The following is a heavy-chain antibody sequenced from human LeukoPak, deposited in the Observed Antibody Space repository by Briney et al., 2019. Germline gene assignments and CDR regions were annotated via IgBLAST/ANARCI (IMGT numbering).Heavy chain of an antibody. CDR1: GFSISNAW. J-gene: IGHJ6*02. D-gene: IGHD5-24*01. CDR3: TRRDGSNSFV. V-gene: IGHV3-15*07. Sequence: GGSLRLSCTASGFSISNAWMNWVRQGPGKGLEWVGRIGSKTDGGTTDHAAPVKGRFTISRDDSKTTLYLQMNSLKTEDTAIYYCTRRDGSNSFVWGQGTTVTVSS. CDR2: IGSKTDGGTT.